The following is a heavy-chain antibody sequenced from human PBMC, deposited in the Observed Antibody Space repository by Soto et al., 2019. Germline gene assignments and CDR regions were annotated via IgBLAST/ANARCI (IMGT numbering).Heavy chain of an antibody. D-gene: IGHD4-17*01. V-gene: IGHV4-61*01. CDR2: IYYSGST. Sequence: QVQLQESGPGLVKPSETLSLTCTVSGGSVSSGSYYWSWIRQPPGKGLEWIGYIYYSGSTNYNPSLKSRVTISVDTSKNQFSLKLSSVTAADTAVYYCARDTTTVVTTIGGMDVWGQGTTVTVS. CDR3: ARDTTTVVTTIGGMDV. J-gene: IGHJ6*02. CDR1: GGSVSSGSYY.